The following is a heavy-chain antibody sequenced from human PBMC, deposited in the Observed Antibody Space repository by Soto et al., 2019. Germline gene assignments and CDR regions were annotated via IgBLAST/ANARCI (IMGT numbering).Heavy chain of an antibody. V-gene: IGHV3-74*01. CDR1: GFTFSSYW. CDR2: INSDGSST. D-gene: IGHD3-3*01. CDR3: ARGGQYYDFWSGYLASSSPWNFDY. Sequence: GGSLRLSCAASGFTFSSYWMHWVRQAPGKGLVWVSPINSDGSSTSYADSVKGRFTISRDNAKNTLYLQMNSLRAEDTAVYYCARGGQYYDFWSGYLASSSPWNFDYWGQGTLVTVSS. J-gene: IGHJ4*02.